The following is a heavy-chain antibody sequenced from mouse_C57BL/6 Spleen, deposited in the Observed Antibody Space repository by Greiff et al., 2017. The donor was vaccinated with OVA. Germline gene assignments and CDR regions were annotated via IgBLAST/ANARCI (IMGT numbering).Heavy chain of an antibody. D-gene: IGHD4-1*01. V-gene: IGHV2-9-1*01. CDR3: ARIDWDSILRAMDY. CDR1: GFSLTSYA. Sequence: VKLVESGPGLVAPSQSLSITCTVSGFSLTSYAISWVRQPPGKGLEWLGVIWTGGGTNYNSALKSRLSISKDNSKSQVFLKMNSLQTDDTARYYCARIDWDSILRAMDYWGQGTSVTVSS. CDR2: IWTGGGT. J-gene: IGHJ4*01.